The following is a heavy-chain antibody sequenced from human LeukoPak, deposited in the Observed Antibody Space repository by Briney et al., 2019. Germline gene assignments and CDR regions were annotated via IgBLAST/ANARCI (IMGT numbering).Heavy chain of an antibody. CDR2: IKADGGEK. CDR3: ARAWTGYSYGDY. CDR1: EFTFNTYS. V-gene: IGHV3-7*01. Sequence: PGGSLRLSCAASEFTFNTYSMNWFRQTPGKGLEWVAKIKADGGEKDHVASVKGRFTISRDNAKNSLYLQMNSLRVEDTAVYYCARAWTGYSYGDYWGQGTLVTVSS. J-gene: IGHJ4*02. D-gene: IGHD5-18*01.